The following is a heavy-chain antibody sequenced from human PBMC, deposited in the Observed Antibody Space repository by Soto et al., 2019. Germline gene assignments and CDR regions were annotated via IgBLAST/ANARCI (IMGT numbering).Heavy chain of an antibody. CDR3: VRIRRGDGYTFGY. CDR1: GFTLSNYR. Sequence: EVQLVESGGVSVQPGGSLRLSCTASGFTLSNYRMHWVRQAPGKELVWVSRINTDGSTTTYADSVKGRFTISRDNAKNTLYLQMNSLRDEDTAVYYCVRIRRGDGYTFGYWGQGTLVTVSS. CDR2: INTDGSTT. D-gene: IGHD5-12*01. J-gene: IGHJ4*02. V-gene: IGHV3-74*01.